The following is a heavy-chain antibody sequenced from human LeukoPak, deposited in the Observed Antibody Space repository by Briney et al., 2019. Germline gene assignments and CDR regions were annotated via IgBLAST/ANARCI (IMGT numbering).Heavy chain of an antibody. CDR2: IIPVFGTA. J-gene: IGHJ4*02. D-gene: IGHD5-12*01. CDR1: GGTFSSYA. Sequence: ASVKVSCKASGGTFSSYAISWVRQAPGQGLEWMGGIIPVFGTANYAQKFQGRVTITADESTSTAYMELSSLRSEDTAVYYCASSPGEWLRYYFDYWGQGTLVTVSS. V-gene: IGHV1-69*13. CDR3: ASSPGEWLRYYFDY.